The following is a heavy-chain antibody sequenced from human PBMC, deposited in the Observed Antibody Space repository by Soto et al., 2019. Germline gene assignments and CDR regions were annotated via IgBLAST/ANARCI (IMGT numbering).Heavy chain of an antibody. D-gene: IGHD6-19*01. V-gene: IGHV1-69*13. CDR2: LIPILGTT. CDR3: ARASGYVSGWYHDY. Sequence: SVKVSCKASGGTFSSDAVSWVRQAPGQGLEWMGGLIPILGTTHYAQKFQGRVTITADESTNTAYMELSSLRSDDTAVYYCARASGYVSGWYHDYWGQGTRVTSPQ. J-gene: IGHJ4*02. CDR1: GGTFSSDA.